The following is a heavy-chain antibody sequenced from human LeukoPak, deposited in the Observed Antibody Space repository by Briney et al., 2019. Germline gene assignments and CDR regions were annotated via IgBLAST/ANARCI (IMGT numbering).Heavy chain of an antibody. Sequence: PSETLSLACTVSGGSISSNFWSWIRQPPGKGLEWIGYIYDSGTTSYNPSLKSRATISGDTSKNQFSLKLNSVTAADTAVYYCARAKPNWNLPDYWGQGTLVIVSS. CDR3: ARAKPNWNLPDY. J-gene: IGHJ4*02. D-gene: IGHD1-1*01. CDR2: IYDSGTT. V-gene: IGHV4-59*08. CDR1: GGSISSNF.